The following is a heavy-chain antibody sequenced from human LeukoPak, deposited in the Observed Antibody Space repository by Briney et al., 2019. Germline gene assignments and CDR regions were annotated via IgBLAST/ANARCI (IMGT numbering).Heavy chain of an antibody. CDR2: IYSGGSA. V-gene: IGHV3-53*01. Sequence: GGSLRLSCAASGFTVSSNYMSWVRQAPGKGLEWVSVIYSGGSAYYADSVKGRFTISRDNSKNTLYLQMNSLRAEDTAVYYCARLGFGDGMDVWGQGTTVTVSS. CDR1: GFTVSSNY. CDR3: ARLGFGDGMDV. J-gene: IGHJ6*02. D-gene: IGHD2-15*01.